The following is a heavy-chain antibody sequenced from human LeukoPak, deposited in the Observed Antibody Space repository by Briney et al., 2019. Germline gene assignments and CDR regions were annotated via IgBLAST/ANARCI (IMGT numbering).Heavy chain of an antibody. CDR3: TRDLQIEWFYS. D-gene: IGHD3-22*01. CDR2: IYYGGST. Sequence: SETLSLTCSVSGGSISRSRDYWGWIRQSPGEGLEWIGTIYYGGSTHYNPSLKSRVTISMDTSKNQFSLNLSSVTAADTAVYYCTRDLQIEWFYSWGQGTLVTVSS. CDR1: GGSISRSRDY. J-gene: IGHJ5*01. V-gene: IGHV4-39*07.